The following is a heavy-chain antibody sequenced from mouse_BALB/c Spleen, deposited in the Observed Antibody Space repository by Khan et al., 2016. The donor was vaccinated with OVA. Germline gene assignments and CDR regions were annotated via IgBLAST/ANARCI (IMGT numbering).Heavy chain of an antibody. V-gene: IGHV2-6-7*01. Sequence: VQLQESGPGLVAPSQNLSITCTASGFSLTGYGVNWVRQPPGKGLEWLGMIWGDGSTDYNSALKSRLNLSKDNSKSQVFLKMNSLQTDDTARYYCARADYGNYRETMDYWGQGTSVTVSS. CDR2: IWGDGST. D-gene: IGHD2-1*01. CDR3: ARADYGNYRETMDY. CDR1: GFSLTGYG. J-gene: IGHJ4*01.